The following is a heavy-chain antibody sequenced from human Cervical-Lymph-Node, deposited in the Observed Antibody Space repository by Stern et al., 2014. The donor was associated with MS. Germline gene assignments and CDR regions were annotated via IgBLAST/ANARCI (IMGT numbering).Heavy chain of an antibody. J-gene: IGHJ4*02. CDR1: GFTFSGPW. CDR3: TTVLS. V-gene: IGHV3-15*01. Sequence: EVQLVESGGGLVKPGGSLRLSCAASGFTFSGPWMNWVRQAPGKGLEWVGRIKTTSDGGTTDYAAPVKGRFIISRDDSKNTLYLQMNSLKSEDTGIYYCTTVLSWGQGTLVTVSS. CDR2: IKTTSDGGTT.